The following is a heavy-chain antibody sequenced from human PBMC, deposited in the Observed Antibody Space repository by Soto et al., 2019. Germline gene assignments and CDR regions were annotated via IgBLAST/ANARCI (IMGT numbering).Heavy chain of an antibody. J-gene: IGHJ3*02. D-gene: IGHD4-17*01. CDR2: ISWNSGSI. CDR1: GFTFDDYA. V-gene: IGHV3-9*01. CDR3: AFGLGDYVDAFDI. Sequence: EVQLVESGGGLVQPGRSLRLSCAASGFTFDDYAMHWVRQAPGKGLEWVSGISWNSGSIGYADSVKGRFTISRDNAKNSLYLQMNSLRAEDTALYYCAFGLGDYVDAFDIWGQGTMVTVSS.